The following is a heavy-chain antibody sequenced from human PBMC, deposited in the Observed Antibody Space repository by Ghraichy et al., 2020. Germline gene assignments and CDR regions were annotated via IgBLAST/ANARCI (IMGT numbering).Heavy chain of an antibody. D-gene: IGHD3-3*01. CDR3: AKETFGVVTYFDY. Sequence: GGSLRLSCAASGFTFSTYAMNWVRQAPGKGLEWVSTISGTGGSTYYADSVKGRFTISRDNSKNTLYLQLNGLRAEDTAVYYCAKETFGVVTYFDYWGQGTLVTVSS. J-gene: IGHJ4*02. CDR2: ISGTGGST. CDR1: GFTFSTYA. V-gene: IGHV3-23*01.